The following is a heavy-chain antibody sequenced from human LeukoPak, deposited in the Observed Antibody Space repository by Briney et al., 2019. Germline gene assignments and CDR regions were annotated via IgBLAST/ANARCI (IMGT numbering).Heavy chain of an antibody. CDR1: GDTISTSDHY. CDR2: IYYTGNT. Sequence: SETLSLTCSVSGDTISTSDHYWGWIRQPPGKGLEWIGSIYYTGNTYYNPSLKSRVTISVDTSKNHFSLKLSSVTAADTAVYYCVRHQEGMVRGVLYYMDVWGTGTTVTISS. V-gene: IGHV4-39*01. D-gene: IGHD3-10*01. J-gene: IGHJ6*03. CDR3: VRHQEGMVRGVLYYMDV.